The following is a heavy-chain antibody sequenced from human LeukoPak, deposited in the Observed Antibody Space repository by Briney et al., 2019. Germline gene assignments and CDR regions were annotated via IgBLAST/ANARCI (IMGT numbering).Heavy chain of an antibody. D-gene: IGHD6-13*01. Sequence: SETLSLTCAVYGGSFSGYYWSWIRQPPGKGLEWIGEINHSGSTNYNPSLKSRVTISVDTSKNQFSLKLSSVTAADTAVYYCAGGEAAGAFYWGQGTLVTVSS. CDR2: INHSGST. J-gene: IGHJ4*02. V-gene: IGHV4-34*01. CDR1: GGSFSGYY. CDR3: AGGEAAGAFY.